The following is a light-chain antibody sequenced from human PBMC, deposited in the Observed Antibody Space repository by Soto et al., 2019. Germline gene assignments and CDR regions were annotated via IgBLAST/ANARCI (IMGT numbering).Light chain of an antibody. CDR3: QQRSNWPLT. V-gene: IGKV3-11*01. CDR1: QSVSSY. Sequence: EIVLTQSPATLSLSPGERATLSCRASQSVSSYLAWYQQKPGQAPRILIYDASNRATGIPARFSGSGSGTDFTLTISSLEPEYVAVYYCQQRSNWPLTFGPGTKVDIK. CDR2: DAS. J-gene: IGKJ3*01.